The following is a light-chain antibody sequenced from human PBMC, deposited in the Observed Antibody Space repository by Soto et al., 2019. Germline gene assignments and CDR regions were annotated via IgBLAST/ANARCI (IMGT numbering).Light chain of an antibody. V-gene: IGLV1-40*01. J-gene: IGLJ1*01. Sequence: QCALTQPPSVSGAPGQRVTISCTGSSSNIGAGYHVHWYQQLPGTAPKRLIYGNNNRPSGVPDRFSGSKSGTSASLAITGLQAEDEADYYCQSYDSALSGYVFGTGTKVTVL. CDR2: GNN. CDR3: QSYDSALSGYV. CDR1: SSNIGAGYH.